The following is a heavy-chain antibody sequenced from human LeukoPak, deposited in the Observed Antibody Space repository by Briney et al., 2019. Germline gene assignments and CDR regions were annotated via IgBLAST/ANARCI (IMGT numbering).Heavy chain of an antibody. J-gene: IGHJ4*02. V-gene: IGHV1-69*04. Sequence: SVKVSCKASGGTFSSYAISWVRQAPGQGLEWMGRIIPILGIANYAQKFQGRVTITADKSTSTAYMELSSLRSEDTAVYYCATVPHQLARRRRGTSLDYWGQGTLVTVSS. CDR2: IIPILGIA. CDR3: ATVPHQLARRRRGTSLDY. D-gene: IGHD2-2*01. CDR1: GGTFSSYA.